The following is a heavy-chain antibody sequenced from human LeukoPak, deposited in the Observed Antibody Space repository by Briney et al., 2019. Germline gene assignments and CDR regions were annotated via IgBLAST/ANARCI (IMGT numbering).Heavy chain of an antibody. Sequence: NPGGSLRLSCAASGFTFSSYSMNWVRQAPGKGLEWVSSISSSSSYIYYADSVKGRFTISRDNAKNSLYLQMNSLRAEDTAVYYCARDLSITIIPIDHWGQGTLVTVSS. D-gene: IGHD3-3*01. CDR3: ARDLSITIIPIDH. CDR2: ISSSSSYI. CDR1: GFTFSSYS. V-gene: IGHV3-21*01. J-gene: IGHJ4*02.